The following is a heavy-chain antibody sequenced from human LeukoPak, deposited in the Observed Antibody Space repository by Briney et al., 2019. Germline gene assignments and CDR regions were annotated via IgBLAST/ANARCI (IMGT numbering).Heavy chain of an antibody. CDR1: GFTFSSYA. CDR2: ISGSGGST. CDR3: AKDREIFGVVIPHNVDY. V-gene: IGHV3-23*01. D-gene: IGHD3-3*01. J-gene: IGHJ4*02. Sequence: GRSLRLSCAASGFTFSSYAMSWVRQAPGKGLEWVSAISGSGGSTYYADSVKGRFTISRDNSKNTLYLQMNSLRAEDTAVYYCAKDREIFGVVIPHNVDYWGQGTLVTVSP.